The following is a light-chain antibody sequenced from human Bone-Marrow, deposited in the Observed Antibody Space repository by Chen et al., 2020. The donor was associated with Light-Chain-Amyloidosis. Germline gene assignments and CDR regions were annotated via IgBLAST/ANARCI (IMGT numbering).Light chain of an antibody. CDR1: QSVNNY. V-gene: IGKV3-11*01. CDR3: QQRASWPGT. J-gene: IGKJ3*01. CDR2: DAY. Sequence: DIVLTQSPGTLSLSPGERATLSCRASQSVNNYLAWYQQKPGQAPKLLIYDAYNRAAGIPDRFSGSGSGTDFTLTISSLEPEDFAVYYCQQRASWPGTFGPGTKVDIK.